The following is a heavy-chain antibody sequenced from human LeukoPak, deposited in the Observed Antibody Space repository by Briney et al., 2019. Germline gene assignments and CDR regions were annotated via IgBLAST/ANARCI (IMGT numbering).Heavy chain of an antibody. V-gene: IGHV3-23*01. CDR2: ISGSGDTT. Sequence: GGSLRLSCAASGFTLSSYAMNWVRQAPGKGLEWVSFISGSGDTTYYADSVKGRFTISRDSSKNTLYLQMNSLRAEDTAVYYCAKSRGESRGASNYWGQGTLVTVSS. J-gene: IGHJ4*02. CDR3: AKSRGESRGASNY. CDR1: GFTLSSYA. D-gene: IGHD1-26*01.